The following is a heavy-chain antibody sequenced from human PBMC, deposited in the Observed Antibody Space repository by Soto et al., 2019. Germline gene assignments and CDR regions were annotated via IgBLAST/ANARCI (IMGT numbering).Heavy chain of an antibody. D-gene: IGHD1-26*01. CDR2: IYYSGST. CDR3: ARQGSGSYPGAYGMDV. CDR1: GGSISSSSYY. V-gene: IGHV4-39*01. J-gene: IGHJ6*02. Sequence: SETLSLTCTVSGGSISSSSYYWGWIRQPPGKGLEWIGSIYYSGSTYYNPSLKSRVTISVDTSKNQFSLKLSSVTAAGTAVYYCARQGSGSYPGAYGMDVWGQGTTVTVSS.